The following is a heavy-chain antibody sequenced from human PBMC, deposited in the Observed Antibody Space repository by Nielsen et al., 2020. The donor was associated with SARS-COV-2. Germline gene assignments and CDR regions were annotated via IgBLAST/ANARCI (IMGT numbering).Heavy chain of an antibody. CDR1: GGSFSGYY. CDR2: INHSGST. D-gene: IGHD3-3*01. V-gene: IGHV4-34*01. J-gene: IGHJ5*02. CDR3: ALDDFWSASFDP. Sequence: SETLSLTCAVYGGSFSGYYWSWIRQPPGKGLEWIGEINHSGSTNYNPSLKSRVTISVDTSKNQFSLKLSSVTAADTAVYYCALDDFWSASFDPWGQGTLVTVSS.